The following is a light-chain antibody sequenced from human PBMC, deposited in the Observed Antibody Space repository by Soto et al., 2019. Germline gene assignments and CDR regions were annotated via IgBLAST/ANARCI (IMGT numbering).Light chain of an antibody. CDR3: QQYGSSPST. V-gene: IGKV3-20*01. Sequence: EIVLTQSPGTLSLSPGERATLSCRASQSVSSSYLAWYQQKPGQAPRLLIYGASSRATGIPDRFRGSRSGTDFTLTLSRLEPEDFAVYYFQQYGSSPSTFGQGTTLEIK. CDR2: GAS. CDR1: QSVSSSY. J-gene: IGKJ2*02.